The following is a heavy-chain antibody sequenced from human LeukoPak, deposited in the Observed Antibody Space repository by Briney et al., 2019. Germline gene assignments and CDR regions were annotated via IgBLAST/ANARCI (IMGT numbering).Heavy chain of an antibody. Sequence: PGGSLRLSCAASGFTFSSYEMNWVRQAPGKGLEWVSYISSSGSTIYYADSVKGRFTISRDNAKNSLYLQMNSLRAEDTAVYYCARTGSSWYGADYWGQGTLVTVSS. CDR2: ISSSGSTI. J-gene: IGHJ4*02. CDR3: ARTGSSWYGADY. CDR1: GFTFSSYE. D-gene: IGHD6-13*01. V-gene: IGHV3-48*03.